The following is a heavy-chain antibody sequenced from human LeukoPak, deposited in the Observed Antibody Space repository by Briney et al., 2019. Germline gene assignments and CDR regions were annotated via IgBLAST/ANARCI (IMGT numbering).Heavy chain of an antibody. J-gene: IGHJ5*02. CDR2: IIPIFGTA. V-gene: IGHV1-69*13. CDR3: ARDLGWSGYYTRLRFDP. CDR1: GGTFSSYA. Sequence: GASVKVSCKASGGTFSSYAISWVRQAPGQGLKWMGGIIPIFGTANYAQKFQGRVTITADESTSTAYMELRSLRSEDTAVYYCARDLGWSGYYTRLRFDPWGQGTLVTVSS. D-gene: IGHD3-3*01.